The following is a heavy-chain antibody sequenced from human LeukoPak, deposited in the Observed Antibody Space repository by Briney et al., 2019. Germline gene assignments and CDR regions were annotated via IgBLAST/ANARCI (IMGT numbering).Heavy chain of an antibody. CDR3: AAESFLTGYYRFEGH. D-gene: IGHD3-9*01. CDR2: IVVGSGNT. V-gene: IGHV1-58*01. J-gene: IGHJ4*02. CDR1: GFTFTSSA. Sequence: ASVKVSRKASGFTFTSSAVQWVRQARGQRLEWIGWIVVGSGNTNYAQRFQERVTITRDTSTSTAYMEMSSLRSEDTAVYYCAAESFLTGYYRFEGHWGQGTLVTVSS.